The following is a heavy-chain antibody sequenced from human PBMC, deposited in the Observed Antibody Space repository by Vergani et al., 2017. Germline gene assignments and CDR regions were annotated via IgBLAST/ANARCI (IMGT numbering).Heavy chain of an antibody. CDR1: GFTFSDYY. CDR2: ISSSSSYT. V-gene: IGHV3-11*05. J-gene: IGHJ4*02. D-gene: IGHD3-22*01. Sequence: QVQLVESGGGLVKPGGSLRLSCAASGFTFSDYYMSWIRQAPGKGLEWVSYISSSSSYTNYADSVKGRFTISRDNAKNSLYLQMNSLRAEETAVYYCARARYDSSGYSYFDYWGQGTLVTVSS. CDR3: ARARYDSSGYSYFDY.